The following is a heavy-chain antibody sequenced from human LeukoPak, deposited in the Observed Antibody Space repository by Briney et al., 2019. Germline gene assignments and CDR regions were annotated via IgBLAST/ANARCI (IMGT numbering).Heavy chain of an antibody. Sequence: PGASVKVSCKASGYTFTGYYMHWVRQAPGQGLEWMGWINPNSGGTNYAQKFQDRVTMTRDTSISTAYMELSRLRSDDTAVYYCATTRVLRFLEWFGIDYWGQGTLVTVSS. V-gene: IGHV1-2*02. CDR2: INPNSGGT. J-gene: IGHJ4*02. CDR1: GYTFTGYY. D-gene: IGHD3-3*01. CDR3: ATTRVLRFLEWFGIDY.